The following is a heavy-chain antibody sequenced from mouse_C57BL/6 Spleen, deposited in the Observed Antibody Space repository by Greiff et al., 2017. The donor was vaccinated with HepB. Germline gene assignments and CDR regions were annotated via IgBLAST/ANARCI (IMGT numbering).Heavy chain of an antibody. Sequence: QVQLKQPGAELVMPGASVKLSCKASGYTFTSYWMHWVKQRPGQGLEWIGEIDPSDSYTNYNQKFKGKSTLTVDKSSSTAYMQLSSLTSEDSAVYYCARLPHYYGSSYRYFDVWGTGTTVTVSS. CDR1: GYTFTSYW. CDR3: ARLPHYYGSSYRYFDV. D-gene: IGHD1-1*01. V-gene: IGHV1-69*01. J-gene: IGHJ1*03. CDR2: IDPSDSYT.